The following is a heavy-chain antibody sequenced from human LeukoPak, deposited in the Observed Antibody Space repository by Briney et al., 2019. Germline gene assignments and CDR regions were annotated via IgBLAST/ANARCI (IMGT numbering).Heavy chain of an antibody. Sequence: PGGSLRLSCAASGFNFSSFGVNWVRQAPGKGLEWVSYISSSGSTIYYADSVKGRFTISRDNAKNSLYLQMNSLRAEDTAVYYCARGVFSGYDLRRLTSYYDSSGYSDYWGQGTLVTVSS. CDR2: ISSSGSTI. CDR1: GFNFSSFG. J-gene: IGHJ4*02. CDR3: ARGVFSGYDLRRLTSYYDSSGYSDY. V-gene: IGHV3-48*03. D-gene: IGHD3-22*01.